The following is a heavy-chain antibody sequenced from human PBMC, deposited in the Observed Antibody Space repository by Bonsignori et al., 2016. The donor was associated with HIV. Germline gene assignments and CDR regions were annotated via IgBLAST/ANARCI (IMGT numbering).Heavy chain of an antibody. D-gene: IGHD6-6*01. CDR3: AKDGKAARRDKRLKTYYYYMDV. Sequence: PGKGLEWVSGISWNSGSIGYADSVKGRFTISRDNAKNSLYLQMNSLRAEDTALYYCAKDGKAARRDKRLKTYYYYMDVWGKGTTVTVSS. V-gene: IGHV3-9*01. J-gene: IGHJ6*03. CDR2: ISWNSGSI.